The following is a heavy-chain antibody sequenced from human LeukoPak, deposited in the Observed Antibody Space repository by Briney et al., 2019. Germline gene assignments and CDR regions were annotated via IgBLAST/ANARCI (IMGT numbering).Heavy chain of an antibody. J-gene: IGHJ4*02. Sequence: ASVKVSCKASGYTFTSYGISWVRQAPGQGLEWMGWISAYNGNTNYAQKLQGRVTMTRDTSTSTAYMELSSLRSEDTAVYYCARDLKSYPGPDYWGQGTLVTVSS. CDR3: ARDLKSYPGPDY. CDR1: GYTFTSYG. V-gene: IGHV1-18*01. CDR2: ISAYNGNT.